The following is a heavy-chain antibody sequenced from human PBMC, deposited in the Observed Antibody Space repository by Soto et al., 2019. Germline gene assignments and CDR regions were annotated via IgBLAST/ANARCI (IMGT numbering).Heavy chain of an antibody. Sequence: ASVKVSCKASGYTFTSYGISWVRQAPGQGLEWMGWISAYNGNTNYAQKLQGRVTMTTDTSTSTACMELRSLRSDDTAVYYCARDPFEAAGTDWFDPWGQGTLVTV. V-gene: IGHV1-18*04. D-gene: IGHD6-13*01. CDR2: ISAYNGNT. J-gene: IGHJ5*02. CDR3: ARDPFEAAGTDWFDP. CDR1: GYTFTSYG.